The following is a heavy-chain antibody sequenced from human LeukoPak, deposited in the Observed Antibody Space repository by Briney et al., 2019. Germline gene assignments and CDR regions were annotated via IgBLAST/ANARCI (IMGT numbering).Heavy chain of an antibody. Sequence: GESLKISCKASGYNFRKYWIAWVRQMPGKGLELMGVMYPGDSDTRYRPSFQGHVTISADKSISTTSLQWSSLQASDTAMYYCAKLTFVQTTADIEIAVLTAFFDSWGQGTLVTVSS. D-gene: IGHD2-2*01. J-gene: IGHJ4*02. V-gene: IGHV5-51*01. CDR3: AKLTFVQTTADIEIAVLTAFFDS. CDR1: GYNFRKYW. CDR2: MYPGDSDT.